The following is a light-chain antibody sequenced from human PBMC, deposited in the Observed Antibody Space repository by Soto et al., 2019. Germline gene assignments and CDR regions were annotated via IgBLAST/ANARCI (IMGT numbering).Light chain of an antibody. CDR2: KAS. V-gene: IGKV1-5*03. Sequence: DIQMTQSPSTLSASVGDRVTITCRASPSISRWLAWYQQNPGKAPKLLIYKASSLESGVPSRFSGSGSGTEFTLTNSSLQPDDVATYYCQQYKSDPLTFGGGTKVEIK. J-gene: IGKJ4*01. CDR1: PSISRW. CDR3: QQYKSDPLT.